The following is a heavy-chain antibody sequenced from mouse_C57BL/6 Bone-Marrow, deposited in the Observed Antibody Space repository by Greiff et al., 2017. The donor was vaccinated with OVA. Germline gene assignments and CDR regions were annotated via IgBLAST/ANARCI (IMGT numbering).Heavy chain of an antibody. CDR2: ILPGSGST. V-gene: IGHV1-9*01. CDR1: GYTFTGYW. CDR3: ARVQNLRRGGYFDV. Sequence: VQLQQPGAELMKPGASVKLSCKATGYTFTGYWIEWVKQRPGHGLEWIGEILPGSGSTNYNEKFKGKATFTADTSSSTAYMQLSSLTTEDSAIYDCARVQNLRRGGYFDVWGTGTTVTVSS. J-gene: IGHJ1*03.